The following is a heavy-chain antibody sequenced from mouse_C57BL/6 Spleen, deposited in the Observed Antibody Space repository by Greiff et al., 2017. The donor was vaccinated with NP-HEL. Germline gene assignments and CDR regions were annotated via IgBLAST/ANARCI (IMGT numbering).Heavy chain of an antibody. CDR3: ARHEGRLYYGSSFDY. J-gene: IGHJ2*01. CDR2: FYPGSGSI. CDR1: GYTFTEYT. V-gene: IGHV1-62-2*01. D-gene: IGHD1-1*01. Sequence: QVHVKQSGAELVKPGASVKLSCKASGYTFTEYTIHWVKQRSGQGLEWIGWFYPGSGSIKYNEKFRDKATLTADKSSSTVYMELSRLTSEDSAVYFCARHEGRLYYGSSFDYWGQGTTLTVPS.